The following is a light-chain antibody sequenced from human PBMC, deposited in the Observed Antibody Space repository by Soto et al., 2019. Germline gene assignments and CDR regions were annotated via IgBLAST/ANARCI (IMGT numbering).Light chain of an antibody. V-gene: IGLV2-11*01. CDR3: CSYAGSYTWV. CDR1: SSDVGDYDY. Sequence: QSVLTQPRSVSGSPRQSVTISCTGTSSDVGDYDYVSWYQQHPGKAPKLMVYDVTKRPSGVPDRFSGSKSGNTASLTLSGVQAEDEADYYCCSYAGSYTWVFGGGTKLTVL. J-gene: IGLJ3*02. CDR2: DVT.